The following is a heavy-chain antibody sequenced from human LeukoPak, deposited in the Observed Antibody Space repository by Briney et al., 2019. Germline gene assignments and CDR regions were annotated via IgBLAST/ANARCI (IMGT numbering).Heavy chain of an antibody. CDR2: ISYDGSNK. CDR3: ARQTTAGTSFDV. CDR1: GLTFSSYA. Sequence: AGGSLRLSCAASGLTFSSYAMHWARQAPGKGLEWVAVISYDGSNKYYADSVKGRFTISRDNSKNTLYLQMNSLRAEDTAVYYCARQTTAGTSFDVWGQGTSVTVSS. V-gene: IGHV3-30-3*01. J-gene: IGHJ6*02. D-gene: IGHD6-13*01.